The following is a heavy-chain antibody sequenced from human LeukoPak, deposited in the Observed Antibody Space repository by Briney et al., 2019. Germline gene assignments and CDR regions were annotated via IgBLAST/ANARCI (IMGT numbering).Heavy chain of an antibody. CDR3: ARVTPSYSSGFLPGPGLIDY. Sequence: KPSETLSLTCTVSGGSISSYYWSWIRQPQGKGLEWIGYIYYSGSTNYNPSLKSRVTISVDTSKNQFSLKLSSVTAADTAVYYCARVTPSYSSGFLPGPGLIDYWGRGTLVTVSS. D-gene: IGHD6-19*01. CDR1: GGSISSYY. J-gene: IGHJ4*02. CDR2: IYYSGST. V-gene: IGHV4-59*01.